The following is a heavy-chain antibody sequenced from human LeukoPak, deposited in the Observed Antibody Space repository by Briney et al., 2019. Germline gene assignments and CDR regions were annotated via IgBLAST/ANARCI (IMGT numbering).Heavy chain of an antibody. Sequence: GGSLRLSSAAPGFTSSSYWMHWVRHAPEKRLVWVSRINSDGSSTSYADSVNGRFTISRDNAKNTLYLQMSSLRAEDTAVYYCARDPSVKGFFDPWGQGTLVTVSS. CDR2: INSDGSST. J-gene: IGHJ5*02. V-gene: IGHV3-74*01. CDR3: ARDPSVKGFFDP. D-gene: IGHD3-16*02. CDR1: GFTSSSYW.